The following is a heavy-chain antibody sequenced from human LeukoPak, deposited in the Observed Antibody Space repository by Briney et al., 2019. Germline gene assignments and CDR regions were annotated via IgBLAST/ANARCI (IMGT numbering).Heavy chain of an antibody. CDR3: AKLIPAADLGFDY. CDR1: GFTFSTSA. D-gene: IGHD2-2*01. J-gene: IGHJ4*02. Sequence: GGSLRLSCAASGFTFSTSAMHWVRQAPGKGLEWVAVISYDGDNKYYADSVKGRFTISRDNSKNTLYLQMNSLRPEDTAVYYCAKLIPAADLGFDYWGQGTLVTVSS. V-gene: IGHV3-30*04. CDR2: ISYDGDNK.